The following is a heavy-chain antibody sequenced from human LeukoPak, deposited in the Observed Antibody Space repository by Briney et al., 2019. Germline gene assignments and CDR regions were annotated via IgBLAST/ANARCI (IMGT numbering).Heavy chain of an antibody. CDR3: GRQGYTASYYFLDF. V-gene: IGHV4-4*07. CDR2: IYTTGAT. CDR1: SGSIKSYY. J-gene: IGHJ4*02. Sequence: PSETLSLTCTVSSGSIKSYYWGWVRQPPRKGLEWIGRIYTTGATQYNPSLKSRVTMSIDTSTNQFSLNLTSMTAADTAVYYCGRQGYTASYYFLDFWGQGTLVAVS. D-gene: IGHD1-26*01.